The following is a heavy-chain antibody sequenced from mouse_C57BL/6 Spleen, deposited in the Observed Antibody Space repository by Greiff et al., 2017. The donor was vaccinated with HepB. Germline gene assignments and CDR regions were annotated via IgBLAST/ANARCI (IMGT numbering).Heavy chain of an antibody. D-gene: IGHD3-2*02. CDR3: ARQLRLPWFAY. Sequence: EVNVVESGGDLVKPGGSLKLSCAASGFTFSSYGMSWVRQTPDKRLEWVATISSGGSYTYYPDSVKGRFTISRDNAKNTLYLQMSSLKSEDTAMYYCARQLRLPWFAYWGQGTLVTVSA. CDR1: GFTFSSYG. V-gene: IGHV5-6*01. CDR2: ISSGGSYT. J-gene: IGHJ3*01.